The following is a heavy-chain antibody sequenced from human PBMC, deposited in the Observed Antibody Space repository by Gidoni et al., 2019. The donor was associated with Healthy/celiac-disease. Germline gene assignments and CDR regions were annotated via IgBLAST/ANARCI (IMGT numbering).Heavy chain of an antibody. CDR2: ISGSGGST. CDR1: GFTFSSSA. V-gene: IGHV3-23*01. Sequence: EVQLLESGGGLVQPGGSLRLSCAASGFTFSSSAMSWVRQAPGKGLAWVSAISGSGGSTYYADSVKGRFTISRDNSKNTLYLQMNSLRAEDTAVYYCAKDIGGPTVTLFDYWGQGTLVTVSS. CDR3: AKDIGGPTVTLFDY. J-gene: IGHJ4*02. D-gene: IGHD4-4*01.